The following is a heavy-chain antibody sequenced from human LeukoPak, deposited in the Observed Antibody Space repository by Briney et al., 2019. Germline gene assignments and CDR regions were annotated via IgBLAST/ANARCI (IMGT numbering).Heavy chain of an antibody. J-gene: IGHJ6*02. CDR2: ISYSGST. V-gene: IGHV4-39*07. CDR1: GGSISSSNSF. CDR3: ATAPILRGEGGEHYKYGMDV. D-gene: IGHD2-2*02. Sequence: SEALSLTCSVSGGSISSSNSFWGWIRQPPGKGLEWIGSISYSGSTYYNPSLKSRVTISADTFKNHFSLKLTSVTAADTAVYYCATAPILRGEGGEHYKYGMDVWGQGTTVIVSS.